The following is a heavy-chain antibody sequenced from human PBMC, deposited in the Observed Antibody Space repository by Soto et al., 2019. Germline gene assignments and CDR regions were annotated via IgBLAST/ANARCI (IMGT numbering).Heavy chain of an antibody. CDR2: INPSGGGT. D-gene: IGHD3-3*01. V-gene: IGHV1-46*01. CDR1: GYTFTSHY. Sequence: EASVKVSCKASGYTFTSHYFHWVRQAPGQGLEWMGIINPSGGGTSYAQKFQGRLTMTRDTSTSTVYMELSSLRSEDTAVYYCARDSVLRFLEWLKTLGDSGMDVWGQGTTVTVSS. CDR3: ARDSVLRFLEWLKTLGDSGMDV. J-gene: IGHJ6*02.